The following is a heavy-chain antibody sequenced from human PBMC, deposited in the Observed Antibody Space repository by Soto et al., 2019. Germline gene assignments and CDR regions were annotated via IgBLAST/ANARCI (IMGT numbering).Heavy chain of an antibody. V-gene: IGHV1-3*01. CDR2: INAGNDNT. Sequence: VQLVQSGAEVKKPGASVKVSCKASGYTFTSYAMHWVRQAPGQRREWMGWINAGNDNTKDSQKFQGRVTITRDTSASTVYMELSSLRSEDTAVYYCARPDRVGYCSGGSWPFDYWGQGPLVTVSS. CDR3: ARPDRVGYCSGGSWPFDY. J-gene: IGHJ4*02. CDR1: GYTFTSYA. D-gene: IGHD2-15*01.